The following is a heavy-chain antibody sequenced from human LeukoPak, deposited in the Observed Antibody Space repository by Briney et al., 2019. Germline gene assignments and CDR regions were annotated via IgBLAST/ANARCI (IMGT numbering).Heavy chain of an antibody. CDR1: GFSLSTSGMC. CDR3: ARIKYDILTGYSDY. Sequence: GSGPALVKPTQTLTLTCTFSGFSLSTSGMCVSWIRQPPGKALEWLARIDWDDDKYYSTSLKTRLTISKDTSKNQVVLTMTNMDPVDTATYYCARIKYDILTGYSDYWGQGTLVTVSS. V-gene: IGHV2-70*11. CDR2: IDWDDDK. D-gene: IGHD3-9*01. J-gene: IGHJ4*02.